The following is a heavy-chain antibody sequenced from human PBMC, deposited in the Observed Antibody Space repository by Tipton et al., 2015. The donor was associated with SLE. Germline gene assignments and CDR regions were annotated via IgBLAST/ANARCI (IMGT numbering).Heavy chain of an antibody. D-gene: IGHD4-23*01. Sequence: TLSLTCTVSGGAISTFYWSWIRQSAGKGLEWIGRIYSSGRTNYNPSLQSRVTMSVDTSRKQFSLKLTSVTAADTAVYYCARHGNQDYWGQGTLVTVSS. CDR1: GGAISTFY. CDR3: ARHGNQDY. V-gene: IGHV4-4*07. CDR2: IYSSGRT. J-gene: IGHJ4*02.